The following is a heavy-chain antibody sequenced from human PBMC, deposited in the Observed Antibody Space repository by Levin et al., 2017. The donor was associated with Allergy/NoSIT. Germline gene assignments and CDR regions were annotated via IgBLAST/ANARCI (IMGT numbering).Heavy chain of an antibody. D-gene: IGHD3-10*01. CDR1: GGSFSGYY. V-gene: IGHV4-34*01. CDR2: INHSGST. J-gene: IGHJ4*02. CDR3: ARTPMVRGVLTLRH. Sequence: SETLSLTCAVYGGSFSGYYWSWIRQPPGKGLEWIGEINHSGSTNYNPSLKSRVTISVDTSKNQFSLKLSSVTAADTAVYYCARTPMVRGVLTLRHWGQGTLVTVSS.